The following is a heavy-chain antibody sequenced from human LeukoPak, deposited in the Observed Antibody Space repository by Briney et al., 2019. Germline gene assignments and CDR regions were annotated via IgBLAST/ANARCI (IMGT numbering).Heavy chain of an antibody. Sequence: GASVKVSCKASGYTFTSYGISWVRQAPGQGLEWMGWISAYNGNTNYAQKLQGRVTMTTDTSTSTAYMELRSLRSDDTAVYYCARDRFLEWLSGSNWFDPWGQGTLVTVSS. CDR3: ARDRFLEWLSGSNWFDP. J-gene: IGHJ5*02. V-gene: IGHV1-18*04. D-gene: IGHD3-3*01. CDR1: GYTFTSYG. CDR2: ISAYNGNT.